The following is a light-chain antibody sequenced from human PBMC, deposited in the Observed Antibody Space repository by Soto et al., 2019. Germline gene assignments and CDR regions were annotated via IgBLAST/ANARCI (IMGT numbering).Light chain of an antibody. Sequence: EIVLTQSPGTLSLSPGERATLSCRASRSFTSNYLGWYQQKPGQAPRLLIYGASSRATGIPDRFSGSGSGTDFTLTVSRLEPEDFALYYCQQYASSPFTFGQGTKLEI. CDR2: GAS. V-gene: IGKV3-20*01. CDR1: RSFTSNY. CDR3: QQYASSPFT. J-gene: IGKJ2*01.